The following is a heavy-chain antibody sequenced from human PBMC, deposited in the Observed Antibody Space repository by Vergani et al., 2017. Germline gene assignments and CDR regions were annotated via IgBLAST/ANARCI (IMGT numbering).Heavy chain of an antibody. Sequence: QIQLVQSGAEVKKPGASVKVSCKASGYTFTSYAMHWVRQAPGQRLEWMGWINAGNGNTKYSQKFQGRVTITRDTSASTAYMGLSSLRSEDTAVYYCGGEGFYGDVGGCSRLRVGYYFDYWGQETLVTVSS. CDR1: GYTFTSYA. J-gene: IGHJ4*02. CDR3: GGEGFYGDVGGCSRLRVGYYFDY. D-gene: IGHD3-16*02. CDR2: INAGNGNT. V-gene: IGHV1-3*01.